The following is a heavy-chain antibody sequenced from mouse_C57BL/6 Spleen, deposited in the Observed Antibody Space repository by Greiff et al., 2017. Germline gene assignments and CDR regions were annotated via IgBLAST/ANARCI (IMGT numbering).Heavy chain of an antibody. Sequence: VQLQQPGAELVKPGASVKVSCKASGYTFTSYWMHWVKQRPGQGLEWIGRIHPSDSDTNYNQKFKGKATLTVDKSSSTAYMQLISLTSEDSAVYYCAISYGSSPAMDYWGQGTSVTVSA. J-gene: IGHJ4*01. CDR1: GYTFTSYW. V-gene: IGHV1-74*01. CDR3: AISYGSSPAMDY. D-gene: IGHD1-1*01. CDR2: IHPSDSDT.